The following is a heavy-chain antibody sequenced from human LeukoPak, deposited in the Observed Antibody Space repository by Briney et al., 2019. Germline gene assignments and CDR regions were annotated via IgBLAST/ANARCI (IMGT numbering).Heavy chain of an antibody. D-gene: IGHD6-13*01. CDR2: INSNGGST. Sequence: GGSLRLSCVAPGFTFSSYAMHWVRQTPGKGLEYVSGINSNGGSTHYANSVKGRFTISRDNSKHTLYLQMGSLRTEDMAVYYCARDDIAAAGPNYFDYWGQGTLVTVSS. CDR3: ARDDIAAAGPNYFDY. V-gene: IGHV3-64*01. CDR1: GFTFSSYA. J-gene: IGHJ4*02.